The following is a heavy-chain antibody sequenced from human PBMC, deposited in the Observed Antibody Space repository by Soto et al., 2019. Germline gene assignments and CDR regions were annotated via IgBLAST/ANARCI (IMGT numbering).Heavy chain of an antibody. CDR3: AHRLAVGGTPRPFDY. J-gene: IGHJ4*02. D-gene: IGHD1-26*01. CDR2: IYWDDDK. V-gene: IGHV2-5*02. Sequence: QITLKESGPTLVKPTQTLTLTCTFSGFSLSTSGVGVGWIRQPPGKALEWLALIYWDDDKRYSPSLKSRLTITKDTSKNQVLLTLTNMDPVDTATYYCAHRLAVGGTPRPFDYWGQGTLVTVSS. CDR1: GFSLSTSGVG.